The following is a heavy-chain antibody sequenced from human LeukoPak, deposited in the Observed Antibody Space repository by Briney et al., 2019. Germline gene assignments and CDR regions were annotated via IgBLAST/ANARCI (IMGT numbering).Heavy chain of an antibody. J-gene: IGHJ6*03. Sequence: SETLSLTCTVSGGSIRSYYWSWIRQPPGKGLEWIGYMYYAGNTNYNPSLKSRVTISINTSKNQFSLKLSSVTAADTAVYICARAYSSSWYSMMDYYYYMDVWGKGTTVTVSS. V-gene: IGHV4-59*13. CDR3: ARAYSSSWYSMMDYYYYMDV. CDR1: GGSIRSYY. CDR2: MYYAGNT. D-gene: IGHD6-13*01.